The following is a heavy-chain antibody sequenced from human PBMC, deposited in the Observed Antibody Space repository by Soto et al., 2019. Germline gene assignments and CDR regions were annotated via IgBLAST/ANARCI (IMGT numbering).Heavy chain of an antibody. CDR2: IDYSGST. CDR3: ARDGSGIEYFQH. CDR1: GGSISSGGFY. J-gene: IGHJ1*01. Sequence: QVQLQESGPGLVKPSQTLSLTCTVSGGSISSGGFYWTWIRQLPGKGLEWIGYIDYSGSTYYNPALQSRVTISIDTYKNQFSLNLNYVPAADTAVYYCARDGSGIEYFQHWGQGTLVTVSS. V-gene: IGHV4-31*03. D-gene: IGHD3-10*01.